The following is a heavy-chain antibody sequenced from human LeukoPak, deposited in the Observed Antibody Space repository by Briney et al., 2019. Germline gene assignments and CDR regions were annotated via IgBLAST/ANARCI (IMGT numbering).Heavy chain of an antibody. CDR2: IWYDGSNK. J-gene: IGHJ4*02. CDR1: GLSLLRDG. CDR3: ARDLQSFDY. Sequence: GGAQRLPGASFGLSLLRDGMHRVPLAPDKGLDRVELIWYDGSNKYNAASVKGRFTISRDNSKNTLYLQMNSLRAEDKAVYYCARDLQSFDYGGQGTLVTVSA. V-gene: IGHV3-33*01.